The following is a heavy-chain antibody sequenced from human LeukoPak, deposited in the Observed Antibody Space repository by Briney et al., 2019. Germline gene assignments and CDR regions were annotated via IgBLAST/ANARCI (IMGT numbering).Heavy chain of an antibody. V-gene: IGHV4-30-2*01. Sequence: SETLSLTCTVSGASISSGGYYWSWIRQPPGKGLEWIGYIYHSGSTYYNPSLESRVAISLDRSKNQFSLKLSSVTAADTAVYYCARDTYPFDIWGQGAMVTVSS. CDR2: IYHSGST. CDR1: GASISSGGYY. J-gene: IGHJ3*02. CDR3: ARDTYPFDI.